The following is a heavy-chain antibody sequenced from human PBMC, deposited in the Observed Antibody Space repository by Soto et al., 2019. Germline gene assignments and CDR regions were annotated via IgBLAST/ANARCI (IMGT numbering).Heavy chain of an antibody. J-gene: IGHJ4*02. CDR2: ISTYNGNT. Sequence: QVPLVQSGAEVKKPGASVKVSCKTSGYTFTMYGISWVRQAPEQGLEWMGWISTYNGNTNSAQKFQGRVTMTTDTSTSTAYMELRSLRSDDTAVYYCARSPYTSSWYYFDYWGQGTLVTVSS. CDR3: ARSPYTSSWYYFDY. CDR1: GYTFTMYG. V-gene: IGHV1-18*01. D-gene: IGHD6-13*01.